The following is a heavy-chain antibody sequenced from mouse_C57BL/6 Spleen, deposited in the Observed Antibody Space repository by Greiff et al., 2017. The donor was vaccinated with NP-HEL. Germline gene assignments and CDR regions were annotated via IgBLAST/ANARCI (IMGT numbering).Heavy chain of an antibody. J-gene: IGHJ4*01. D-gene: IGHD1-1*01. V-gene: IGHV1-26*01. CDR2: INPNNGGT. CDR3: ARSGLLRYPYAMDY. Sequence: EVQLQQSGPELVKPGASVKISCKASGYTFTDYYMNWVKQSHGKSLEWIGDINPNNGGTSYNQKFKGKATLTVDKSSSTAYMELRSLTSEDSAVYYGARSGLLRYPYAMDYWGQGTSVTVSS. CDR1: GYTFTDYY.